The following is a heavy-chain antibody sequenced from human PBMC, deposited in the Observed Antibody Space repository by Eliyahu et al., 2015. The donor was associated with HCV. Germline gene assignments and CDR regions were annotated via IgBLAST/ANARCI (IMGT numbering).Heavy chain of an antibody. Sequence: QVELVESGGGVVQPGKSLRLSCAXSGFPFSSYVMHWVRQPPGKGLEWVAVISYDDGSNEDYADSVKGRFTISRDNSKNTLSLQMNSLRGEDTAVYYCARSGGSYLAFDYWGQGMLVAVSS. CDR1: GFPFSSYV. CDR3: ARSGGSYLAFDY. J-gene: IGHJ4*02. V-gene: IGHV3-30-3*01. D-gene: IGHD1-26*01. CDR2: ISYDDGSNE.